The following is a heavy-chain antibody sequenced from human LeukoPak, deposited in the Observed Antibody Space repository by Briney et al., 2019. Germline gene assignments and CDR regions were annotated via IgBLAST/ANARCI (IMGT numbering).Heavy chain of an antibody. CDR3: AIPFDY. J-gene: IGHJ4*02. CDR1: GGSLSSSYYY. CDR2: IYYSGST. Sequence: SETLSLTCTVSGGSLSSSYYYWGWIRQPPGKGLEWIGTIYYSGSTYYNPSVKSRVTISVDTSKNQFSLKLSSVTSADTAVYYCAIPFDYWGQGTLVTVSS. V-gene: IGHV4-39*01.